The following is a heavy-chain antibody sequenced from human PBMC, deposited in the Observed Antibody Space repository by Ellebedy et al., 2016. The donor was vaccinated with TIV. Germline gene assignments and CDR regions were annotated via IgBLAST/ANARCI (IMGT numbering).Heavy chain of an antibody. CDR3: VKGAYPVPTVMAV. Sequence: GESLKISCAASGFNFRSYWMTWVRQAPGKGLEWVAKIRQEGDEIYYVESVKGRFTISRDNAKNSLFLQMNSLRVEDTAVYYCVKGAYPVPTVMAVWGQGTTVTVSS. D-gene: IGHD4-17*01. CDR1: GFNFRSYW. CDR2: IRQEGDEI. J-gene: IGHJ6*02. V-gene: IGHV3-7*01.